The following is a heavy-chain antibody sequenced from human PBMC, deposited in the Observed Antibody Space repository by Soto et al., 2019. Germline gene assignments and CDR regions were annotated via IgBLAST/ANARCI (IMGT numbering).Heavy chain of an antibody. CDR2: ITPSSDTI. CDR1: GFTFSSYS. CDR3: ARDIGSGWYYFDY. V-gene: IGHV3-48*02. J-gene: IGHJ4*02. Sequence: LRLSCAASGFTFSSYSMNWVRQAPGKGLEWVSYITPSSDTIYYADSVKGRFTISRDNGKNPLYLQMNSLRDEDTAVYYCARDIGSGWYYFDYWGQGNMVTVSS. D-gene: IGHD6-19*01.